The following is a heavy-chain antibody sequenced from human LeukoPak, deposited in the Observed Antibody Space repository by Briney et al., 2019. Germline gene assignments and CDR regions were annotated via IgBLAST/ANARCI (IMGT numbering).Heavy chain of an antibody. Sequence: SGPTLVNPTQTLTLTCTLSGFSLSTGGVGVGWIRQPPGKALEWLTLIYWDDDKRYSPSLRNRLTITKDTSKNQVVLTMTNMDPVDTATYYCAHSPRPYSSSWLKGFFDYWGPGTLVTVSS. CDR2: IYWDDDK. J-gene: IGHJ4*02. CDR3: AHSPRPYSSSWLKGFFDY. V-gene: IGHV2-5*02. D-gene: IGHD2-2*01. CDR1: GFSLSTGGVG.